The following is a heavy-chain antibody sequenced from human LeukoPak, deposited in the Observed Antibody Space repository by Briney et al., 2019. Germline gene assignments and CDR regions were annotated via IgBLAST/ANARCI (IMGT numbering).Heavy chain of an antibody. D-gene: IGHD2-21*01. V-gene: IGHV3-23*01. Sequence: GGSLRLSCAASGFTFSSYAMSWVRQAPGKGLEWVSAISGSGGSTYYADSVKGRFTISRDNSKNTLYLQMNSLRAEDTAGYYCAKTDGAYCGGDCYAPNPFDYWGQGTLVTVSS. CDR3: AKTDGAYCGGDCYAPNPFDY. CDR2: ISGSGGST. CDR1: GFTFSSYA. J-gene: IGHJ4*02.